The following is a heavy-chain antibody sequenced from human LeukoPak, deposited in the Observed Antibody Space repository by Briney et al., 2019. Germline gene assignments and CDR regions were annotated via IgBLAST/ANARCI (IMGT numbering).Heavy chain of an antibody. CDR2: ITFGGNT. CDR3: ARSAPRFLLKEVRTVPRPYSMDV. CDR1: GGSFGSYY. V-gene: IGHV4-34*01. D-gene: IGHD3-10*01. J-gene: IGHJ6*03. Sequence: SETLSLTCAVYGGSFGSYYWNWIRQSPVYGLEWIGEITFGGNTKYNPSLESRLIIPVDTSKKQVSLKLSSVTAADTAVYYCARSAPRFLLKEVRTVPRPYSMDVWGKGTTVTVSS.